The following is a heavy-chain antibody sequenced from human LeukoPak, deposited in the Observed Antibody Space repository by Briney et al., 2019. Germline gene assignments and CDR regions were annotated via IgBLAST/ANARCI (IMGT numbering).Heavy chain of an antibody. CDR2: IWYDGKNK. J-gene: IGHJ6*02. Sequence: GRSLRLSCAASGFTFSSYDMYWVRQAPGKGLEWVADIWYDGKNKYYADSVKGRFTISRDNSKSTLYLQMNSLRAEDTAVYYCAKPPTKLLPYGMDVWGQGTTVTVSS. CDR3: AKPPTKLLPYGMDV. D-gene: IGHD2-15*01. CDR1: GFTFSSYD. V-gene: IGHV3-33*06.